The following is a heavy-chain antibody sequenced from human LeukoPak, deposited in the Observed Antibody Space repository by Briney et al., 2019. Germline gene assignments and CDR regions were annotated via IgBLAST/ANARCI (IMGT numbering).Heavy chain of an antibody. J-gene: IGHJ6*02. Sequence: GGSLRLSCAASGFTFSSYSMNWVRQAPGKGLEWVSSISSSGSYIYYADSVKGRFTISRDNAKNSLYLQMNSLRAEDTAVYYCARVPVPDGMDVWGQGTTVTVSS. CDR2: ISSSGSYI. CDR1: GFTFSSYS. V-gene: IGHV3-21*01. CDR3: ARVPVPDGMDV.